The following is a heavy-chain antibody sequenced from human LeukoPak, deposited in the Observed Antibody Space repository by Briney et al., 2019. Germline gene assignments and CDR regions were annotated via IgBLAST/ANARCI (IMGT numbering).Heavy chain of an antibody. Sequence: SETLSLTCTVSGGSISDYFWSWIRQSPGKGLEWIGYIHDSGYTNYNPSLDSRVAISVDASKKHFSLRLSSVTAADTAVYYCARSGAFCSGDICYAVHLDLWGRGTLVTVSS. D-gene: IGHD2-2*01. CDR3: ARSGAFCSGDICYAVHLDL. CDR2: IHDSGYT. CDR1: GGSISDYF. V-gene: IGHV4-4*09. J-gene: IGHJ2*01.